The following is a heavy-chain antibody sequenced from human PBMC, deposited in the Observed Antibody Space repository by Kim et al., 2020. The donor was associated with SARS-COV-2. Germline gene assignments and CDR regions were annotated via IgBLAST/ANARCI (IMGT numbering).Heavy chain of an antibody. CDR3: ARGDYYDSSGYCDY. V-gene: IGHV3-48*03. J-gene: IGHJ4*02. CDR1: GFTFSSYE. CDR2: ISSSGSTT. D-gene: IGHD3-22*01. Sequence: GGSLRLSCAASGFTFSSYEMNWVRQAPGKGLEWVSYISSSGSTTYYADSVKGRFTISRDNAKNSLYLQMNSLRAEDTAVYYCARGDYYDSSGYCDYWGQGTLVTASS.